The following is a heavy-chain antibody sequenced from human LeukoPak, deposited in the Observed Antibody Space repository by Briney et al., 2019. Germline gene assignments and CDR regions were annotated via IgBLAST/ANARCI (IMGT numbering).Heavy chain of an antibody. CDR2: INGDGSST. J-gene: IGHJ5*02. Sequence: GGSLRLSCTASGFTFSPYWMHWVRQTPGKGLVWVSRINGDGSSTDYADSVRGRFTISRDNAKNTLYLQMNSLTAEDTAVYYCARDRGYQMVDPWGQGTLVTVSS. CDR3: ARDRGYQMVDP. D-gene: IGHD5-12*01. CDR1: GFTFSPYW. V-gene: IGHV3-74*01.